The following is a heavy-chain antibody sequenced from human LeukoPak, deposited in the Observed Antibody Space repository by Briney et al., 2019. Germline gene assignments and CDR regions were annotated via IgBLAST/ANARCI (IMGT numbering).Heavy chain of an antibody. CDR3: AAGYGWLTDF. CDR1: GFTFSSYW. CDR2: IKQDGSEK. V-gene: IGHV3-7*01. D-gene: IGHD2-8*02. Sequence: SGGSLRLSCAASGFTFSSYWMSWVRQPPGKGLEWVANIKQDGSEKYYVDSVEGRFTISRDNAKNSLHLEMNSLRGEDTAVYYCAAGYGWLTDFWGQGTLVTVSS. J-gene: IGHJ4*02.